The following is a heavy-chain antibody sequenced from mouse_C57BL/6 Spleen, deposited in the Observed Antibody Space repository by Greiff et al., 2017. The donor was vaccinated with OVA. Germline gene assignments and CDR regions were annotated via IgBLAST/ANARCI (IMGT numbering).Heavy chain of an antibody. J-gene: IGHJ3*01. CDR2: INPNNGGT. CDR1: GYTFTDYY. CDR3: ARGYYGSSYGAWFAY. Sequence: LMKPGASVKISCKASGYTFTDYYMNWVKQSHGKSLEWIGDINPNNGGTSYNQKFKGKATLTVDKSSSTAYMELRSLTSEDSAVYYCARGYYGSSYGAWFAYWGQGTLVTVSA. V-gene: IGHV1-26*01. D-gene: IGHD1-1*01.